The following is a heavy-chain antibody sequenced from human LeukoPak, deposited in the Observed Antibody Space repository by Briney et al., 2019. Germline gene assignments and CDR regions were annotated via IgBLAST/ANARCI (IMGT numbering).Heavy chain of an antibody. CDR3: ARAPMVRGNRQFDY. Sequence: SETLSLTCTVSGGSISSSSYYWGWIRQPPGKGLEWIGSIYYSGSTYYNPSLKSRVTISVDTSKNQFSLKLSSVTAADTAVYYCARAPMVRGNRQFDYWGQGTLVTVSS. V-gene: IGHV4-39*07. D-gene: IGHD3-10*01. J-gene: IGHJ4*02. CDR2: IYYSGST. CDR1: GGSISSSSYY.